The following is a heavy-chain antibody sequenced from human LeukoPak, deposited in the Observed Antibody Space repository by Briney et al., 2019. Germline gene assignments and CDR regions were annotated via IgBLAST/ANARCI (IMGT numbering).Heavy chain of an antibody. Sequence: PSEPLSLTCTVSGDSISSYDNNWIRQPPGKGLEWIGYVYYNGSTKYNPSLRSRVTISADMSKNQFSLKLNSVTAADTAVYHCARAPEELLFDYWGQGALVTVSS. CDR2: VYYNGST. CDR1: GDSISSYD. V-gene: IGHV4-59*01. D-gene: IGHD3-10*01. CDR3: ARAPEELLFDY. J-gene: IGHJ4*02.